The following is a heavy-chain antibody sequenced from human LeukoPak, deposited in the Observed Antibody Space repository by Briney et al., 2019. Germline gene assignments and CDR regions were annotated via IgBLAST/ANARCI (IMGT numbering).Heavy chain of an antibody. CDR3: ARERIQLWSHFDY. CDR2: IIPIFGIA. D-gene: IGHD5-18*01. J-gene: IGHJ4*02. Sequence: ASVKVSCKASVGTFSSYAISWVRQAPGQGLEWMGRIIPIFGIANYAQKFQGRVTITADKSTSTAYMELSSLRSEDTAVYYCARERIQLWSHFDYWGQGTLVTVSS. CDR1: VGTFSSYA. V-gene: IGHV1-69*04.